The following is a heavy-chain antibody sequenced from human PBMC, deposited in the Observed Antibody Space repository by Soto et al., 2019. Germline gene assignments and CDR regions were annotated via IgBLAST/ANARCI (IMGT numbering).Heavy chain of an antibody. V-gene: IGHV5-51*01. CDR2: IYPGDSDT. CDR3: ARQTAYSYSFPI. J-gene: IGHJ3*02. CDR1: GYSFTSDC. D-gene: IGHD6-6*01. Sequence: GESLKISCDGSGYSFTSDCIGWVRQMPGKGLEWMGIIYPGDSDTRYSPSFQGQVTISADKSITTAYLQWSSLKASDTAIYYCARQTAYSYSFPIWGQGTMVTVSS.